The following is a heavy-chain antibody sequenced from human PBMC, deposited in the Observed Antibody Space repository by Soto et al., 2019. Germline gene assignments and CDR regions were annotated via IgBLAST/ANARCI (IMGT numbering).Heavy chain of an antibody. J-gene: IGHJ6*02. Sequence: GASVKVSCKASGGTFNNHAINWVRQAPGQGLEWMGGIIPIFGTSNYAQKFQGRVTITADESTSTAYMELSSLRSEDTAVYYCACALEWSEGDYYGMDVWGQGTTVTVSS. V-gene: IGHV1-69*13. CDR3: ACALEWSEGDYYGMDV. D-gene: IGHD3-3*01. CDR2: IIPIFGTS. CDR1: GGTFNNHA.